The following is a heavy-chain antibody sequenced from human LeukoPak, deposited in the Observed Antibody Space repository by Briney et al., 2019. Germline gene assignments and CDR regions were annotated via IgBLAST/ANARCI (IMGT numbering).Heavy chain of an antibody. CDR1: GFTFSSYA. Sequence: GGSLRLSCAASGFTFSSYAMHWVRQAPGKGLEWVAVISYDGSNKYYADSVKGRFTISRDNSKNTLYLQMNSLRAEDTAVYYCARGGWYYFEYWGQGVLVTVSS. CDR3: ARGGWYYFEY. CDR2: ISYDGSNK. V-gene: IGHV3-30*04. J-gene: IGHJ4*02.